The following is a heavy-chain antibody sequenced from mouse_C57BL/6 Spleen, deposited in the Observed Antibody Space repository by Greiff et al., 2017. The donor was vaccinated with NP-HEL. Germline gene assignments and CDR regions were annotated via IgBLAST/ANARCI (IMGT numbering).Heavy chain of an antibody. D-gene: IGHD2-4*01. J-gene: IGHJ2*01. CDR3: ARTLIYYDYDGGALDY. V-gene: IGHV1-53*01. Sequence: QVQLQQSGTELVKPGASVKLSCKASGYTFTSYWMHWVKQRPGQGLEWIGNINPSNGGTNYNEKFKSKATLTVDKSSSTAYMQLSSLTSEDSAVYYCARTLIYYDYDGGALDYWGQGTTLTVSS. CDR2: INPSNGGT. CDR1: GYTFTSYW.